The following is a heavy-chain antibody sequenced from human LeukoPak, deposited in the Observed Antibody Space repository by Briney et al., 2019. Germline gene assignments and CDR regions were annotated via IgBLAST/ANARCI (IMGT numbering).Heavy chain of an antibody. D-gene: IGHD3-3*01. J-gene: IGHJ6*03. Sequence: SETLSLTCTVSGGSISSSGYFWGWIRQPPGKGLEWIGSIHYSGSPYYNPSLKSRVTISVDTSKNQFSLRLTSVTAADTAVYYCARLGREGYYDFWSGYYYYYYMDVWGKGTTVTVSS. CDR2: IHYSGSP. CDR3: ARLGREGYYDFWSGYYYYYYMDV. V-gene: IGHV4-39*01. CDR1: GGSISSSGYF.